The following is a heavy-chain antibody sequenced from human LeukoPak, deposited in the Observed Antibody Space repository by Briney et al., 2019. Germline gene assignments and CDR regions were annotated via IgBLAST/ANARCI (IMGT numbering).Heavy chain of an antibody. V-gene: IGHV4-4*07. CDR2: IYTSGST. CDR3: ARDPAFRSSSDYMDV. CDR1: GGSISSYY. Sequence: SETLSLTCTVSGGSISSYYWSWIRQPAGKGLEWIGRIYTSGSTNYNPSLKSRVTMSVDTSKNQFSLKLSSVTAADTAVYYCARDPAFRSSSDYMDVWGKGTTATVSS. J-gene: IGHJ6*03. D-gene: IGHD6-13*01.